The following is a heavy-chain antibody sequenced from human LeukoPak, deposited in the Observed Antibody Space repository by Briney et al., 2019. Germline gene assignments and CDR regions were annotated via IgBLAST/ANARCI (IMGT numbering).Heavy chain of an antibody. CDR2: INPNSGGT. Sequence: ASVKVSCKASGYTFTSYYMHWVRPAPGQGREWMGWINPNSGGTNYAQKFQGRVTMTRDTSISTAYMELSRLRSDDTAVYYCARGGSSADAFDIWGQGTMVTVSS. CDR1: GYTFTSYY. CDR3: ARGGSSADAFDI. D-gene: IGHD3-10*01. V-gene: IGHV1-2*02. J-gene: IGHJ3*02.